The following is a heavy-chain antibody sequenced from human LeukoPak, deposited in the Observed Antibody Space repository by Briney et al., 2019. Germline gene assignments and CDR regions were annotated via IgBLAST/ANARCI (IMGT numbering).Heavy chain of an antibody. CDR3: ARDGLHYYDSSGYTGIDY. D-gene: IGHD3-22*01. CDR2: IYTSGST. CDR1: GGSISSYY. V-gene: IGHV4-4*07. Sequence: PSETLSLTCTVSGGSISSYYWSWIRQPAGKGLEWIGRIYTSGSTNYNPSLKSRVTMSVDTSKNQFSLKLSSVTAADTAVYYCARDGLHYYDSSGYTGIDYWGQGTLVTVSS. J-gene: IGHJ4*02.